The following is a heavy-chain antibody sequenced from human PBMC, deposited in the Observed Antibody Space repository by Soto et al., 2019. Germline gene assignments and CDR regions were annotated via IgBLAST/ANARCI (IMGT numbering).Heavy chain of an antibody. CDR2: IYWDDDK. D-gene: IGHD3-22*01. CDR3: AHSSNYYDSPRKNNWFDP. J-gene: IGHJ5*02. Sequence: SGPTLVNPTQTLTLTCTFSGFSLSTSGVGVGWIRQPPGKALEWLAVIYWDDDKRYSPSLKSRLTITRDTSKNQVVLTLTNMDPVDTATYFCAHSSNYYDSPRKNNWFDPWGQGTLVTVSS. V-gene: IGHV2-5*02. CDR1: GFSLSTSGVG.